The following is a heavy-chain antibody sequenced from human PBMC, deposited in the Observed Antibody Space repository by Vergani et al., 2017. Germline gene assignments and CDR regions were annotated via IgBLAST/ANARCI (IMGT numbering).Heavy chain of an antibody. D-gene: IGHD3-10*01. CDR3: ARLYYYGSGSSGGMDV. CDR1: GYTFTGYY. J-gene: IGHJ6*02. CDR2: INPNSGGT. Sequence: QVQLVQSGAEVKKPGASVKVSCKASGYTFTGYYMHWVRQAPGQGLEWMGWINPNSGGTNYAQKFQGRVTMTRDTSISTAYMELSRLRSDDTAVYYCARLYYYGSGSSGGMDVWGQGTTVTVSS. V-gene: IGHV1-2*02.